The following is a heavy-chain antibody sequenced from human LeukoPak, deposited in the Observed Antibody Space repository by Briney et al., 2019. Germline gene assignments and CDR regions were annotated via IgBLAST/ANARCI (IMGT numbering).Heavy chain of an antibody. Sequence: ASVKVSCKASGYTFTGYYMHWVRQAPGQGLEWMGWINPNHGDTNYAQKFQDRVSMTRDTSISTAYMHLSRLRSADTALYYCAKDITSAVLDSFDIWGQGTMVTVSS. CDR3: AKDITSAVLDSFDI. V-gene: IGHV1-2*02. D-gene: IGHD3-10*01. J-gene: IGHJ3*02. CDR1: GYTFTGYY. CDR2: INPNHGDT.